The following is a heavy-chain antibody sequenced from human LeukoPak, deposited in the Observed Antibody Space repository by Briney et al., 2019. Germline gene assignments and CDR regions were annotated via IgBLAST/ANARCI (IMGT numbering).Heavy chain of an antibody. Sequence: PGGSLRLSCAASGFTFISYAIHWVRQAPGKGLEWVAVISFHGTDTFYADSVKGRFTISRDNAKNSLYLQMNSLRAEDTALYYCATKEGYSGYDSAFDIWGQGTMVTVSS. D-gene: IGHD5-12*01. CDR3: ATKEGYSGYDSAFDI. CDR2: ISFHGTDT. V-gene: IGHV3-30*04. CDR1: GFTFISYA. J-gene: IGHJ3*02.